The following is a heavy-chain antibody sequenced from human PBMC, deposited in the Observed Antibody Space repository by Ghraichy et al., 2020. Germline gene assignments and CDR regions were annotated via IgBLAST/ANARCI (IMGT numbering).Heavy chain of an antibody. Sequence: SETLSLTCAVYGGSFSGYYWSWIRQPPGKGLEWIGEINHSGSTNYNPSLKSRVTISVDTSKNQFSLKLSSVTAADTAVYYCARGRDYFDYWGQGTLVTVSS. V-gene: IGHV4-34*01. CDR3: ARGRDYFDY. J-gene: IGHJ4*02. CDR2: INHSGST. CDR1: GGSFSGYY.